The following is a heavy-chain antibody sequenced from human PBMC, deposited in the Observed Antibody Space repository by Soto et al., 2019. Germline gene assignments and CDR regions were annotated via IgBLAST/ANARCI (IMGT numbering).Heavy chain of an antibody. D-gene: IGHD4-17*01. Sequence: PSETLSLTCTVSGGSISSGGYYWSWIRQHPGKGLEWIGYIYYSGSTYYNPSLKSRVTISVDTSKNQFSLKLSSVTAADTAVYYCARTRTTVTAVLFDYWGQGTLVTVSS. V-gene: IGHV4-31*03. CDR1: GGSISSGGYY. J-gene: IGHJ4*02. CDR2: IYYSGST. CDR3: ARTRTTVTAVLFDY.